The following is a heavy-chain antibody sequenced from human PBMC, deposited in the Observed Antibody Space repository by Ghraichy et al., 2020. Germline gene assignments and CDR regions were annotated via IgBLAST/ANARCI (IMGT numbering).Heavy chain of an antibody. CDR2: IYYSGST. V-gene: IGHV4-59*08. Sequence: SETLSLTCTVSGGSISSYYWSWIRQPPGKGLEWIGYIYYSGSTNYNPSLKSRVTISVDTSKNQLSLKLSYVTAADTAVYYCARHLFRAGLGFFTPYYGMDVWGQGTTVTVSS. CDR3: ARHLFRAGLGFFTPYYGMDV. CDR1: GGSISSYY. D-gene: IGHD3-10*01. J-gene: IGHJ6*02.